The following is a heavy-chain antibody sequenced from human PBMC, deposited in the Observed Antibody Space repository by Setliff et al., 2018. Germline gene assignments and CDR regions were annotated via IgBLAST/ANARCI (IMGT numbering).Heavy chain of an antibody. D-gene: IGHD2-15*01. CDR3: AAPRLLPQYYYYYYMDV. CDR2: FSYSGST. CDR1: GGSISRSSYY. V-gene: IGHV4-39*01. J-gene: IGHJ6*03. Sequence: SETLSLTCTVPGGSISRSSYYWGWIRQPPGKGLEWIGSFSYSGSTSYNPSLRSRVTISVDTSKNKFSLKLSSVTAADPAVYYCAAPRLLPQYYYYYYMDVWGKGTTVTVSS.